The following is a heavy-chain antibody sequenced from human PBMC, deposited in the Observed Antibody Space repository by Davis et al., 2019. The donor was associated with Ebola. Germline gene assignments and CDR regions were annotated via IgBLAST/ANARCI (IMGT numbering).Heavy chain of an antibody. CDR1: GGSFSGYY. CDR3: ATTPRYGNYGAYFDS. D-gene: IGHD4-17*01. CDR2: VNQSGGA. V-gene: IGHV4-34*01. Sequence: SETLSLTCAVYGGSFSGYYWSWIRQPPGKGLEWIGEVNQSGGASYNPSLTSRVTISGDMSRNQFSLTLNSVSAADTAMYYCATTPRYGNYGAYFDSWGQGNLVTVSS. J-gene: IGHJ4*02.